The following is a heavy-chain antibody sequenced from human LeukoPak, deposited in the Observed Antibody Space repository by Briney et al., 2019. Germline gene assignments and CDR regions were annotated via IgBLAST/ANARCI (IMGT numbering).Heavy chain of an antibody. Sequence: PGGSLRLSCAVSRFTFSTYEMNWVRQAPGKGLEWVSYISSSGNNVYYADSVKGRFSTSRDNAKNSLFLQMNSLRAEDTAVYYCARVANQNGDYWGQGTLVTVSS. J-gene: IGHJ4*02. CDR1: RFTFSTYE. CDR2: ISSSGNNV. V-gene: IGHV3-48*03. D-gene: IGHD2-8*01. CDR3: ARVANQNGDY.